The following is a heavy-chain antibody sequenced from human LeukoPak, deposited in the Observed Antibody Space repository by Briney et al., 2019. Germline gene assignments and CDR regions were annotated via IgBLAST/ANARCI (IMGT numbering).Heavy chain of an antibody. D-gene: IGHD3-3*01. J-gene: IGHJ5*02. CDR2: IYSGGST. CDR1: GFTVSSNY. CDR3: ARSITIFGVVIGWFDP. V-gene: IGHV3-66*02. Sequence: GGSLRLSCAASGFTVSSNYMSWVRQARGKWLEWVSVIYSGGSTYYADSVKGRFTISRDNSKNTLYLQMNSLRAEDTAVYYCARSITIFGVVIGWFDPWGQGTLVTVSS.